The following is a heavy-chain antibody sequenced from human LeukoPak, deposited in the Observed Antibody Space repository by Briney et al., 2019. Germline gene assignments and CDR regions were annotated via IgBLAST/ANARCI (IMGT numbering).Heavy chain of an antibody. V-gene: IGHV3-66*01. CDR3: ARGLPGYCSSTSCYYFDY. J-gene: IGHJ4*02. Sequence: GGSLRLSCAASGFTVRNNYMSWVRQAPGKGLEWVSVIYSGGSTYYADSVKGRFTISRDNSKNTLYLQMNSLRAEDMAVYYCARGLPGYCSSTSCYYFDYWGQGTLVTVSS. CDR1: GFTVRNNY. D-gene: IGHD2-2*01. CDR2: IYSGGST.